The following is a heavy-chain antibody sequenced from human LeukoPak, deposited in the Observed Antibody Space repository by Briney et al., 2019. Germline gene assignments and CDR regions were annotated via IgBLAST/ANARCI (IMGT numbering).Heavy chain of an antibody. D-gene: IGHD6-13*01. V-gene: IGHV4-39*01. CDR2: IYYSGST. CDR3: ARHVGSSWYQWIDY. J-gene: IGHJ4*02. Sequence: SETPSPTCTVSGGSISSSSYYWGWIRQPPGKGLEWIGSIYYSGSTYYNPSLKSRVTISVDTSKNQFSLKLSSVTAADTAVYYCARHVGSSWYQWIDYWGQGTLVTVSS. CDR1: GGSISSSSYY.